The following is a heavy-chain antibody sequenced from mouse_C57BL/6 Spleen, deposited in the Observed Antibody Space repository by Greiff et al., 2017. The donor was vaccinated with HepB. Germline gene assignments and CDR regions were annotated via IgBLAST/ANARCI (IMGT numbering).Heavy chain of an antibody. D-gene: IGHD1-1*01. CDR2: TNPTNGRT. CDR1: GYTFTSYW. CDR3: ARIKKIVATYFDY. J-gene: IGHJ2*01. Sequence: VQLQQSGAELVKAGASVKMSCKASGYTFTSYWMHWVKQRLGQGLEWFAETNPTNGRTYYNEKFKSKATLTVDKSSSTAYMLLSGPTFDDSAVYYCARIKKIVATYFDYWSQGTTLTVSS. V-gene: IGHV1S81*02.